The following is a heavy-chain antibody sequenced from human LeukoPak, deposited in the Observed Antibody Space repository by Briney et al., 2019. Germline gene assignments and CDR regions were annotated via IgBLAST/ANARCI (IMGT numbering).Heavy chain of an antibody. CDR2: IYTSGTT. D-gene: IGHD4-17*01. J-gene: IGHJ6*03. CDR3: ARHGPDYGYYYYMDV. V-gene: IGHV4-61*02. Sequence: SETLSLTCTVSGGSVRRGNYYWTWIRQPAGSGLEWIGRIYTSGTTDYNPSLRTRVTISVDASRNQFSLNLSSVTAADTAVYYCARHGPDYGYYYYMDVWGKGTTVTVS. CDR1: GGSVRRGNYY.